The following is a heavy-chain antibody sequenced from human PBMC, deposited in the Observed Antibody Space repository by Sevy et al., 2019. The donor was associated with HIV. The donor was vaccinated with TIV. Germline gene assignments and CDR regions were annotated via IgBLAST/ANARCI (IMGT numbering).Heavy chain of an antibody. CDR1: GGSISSGGYY. Sequence: SETLSLTCTVPGGSISSGGYYWSWIRQHPGKGLEWIGYIYYSGSTYYNPSLKSRVTISVDTSKNQFSLKLSSVTAADTAVYYCARTPYSSSSVGGPRFDYWGQGTLVTVSS. J-gene: IGHJ4*02. D-gene: IGHD6-6*01. CDR3: ARTPYSSSSVGGPRFDY. CDR2: IYYSGST. V-gene: IGHV4-31*03.